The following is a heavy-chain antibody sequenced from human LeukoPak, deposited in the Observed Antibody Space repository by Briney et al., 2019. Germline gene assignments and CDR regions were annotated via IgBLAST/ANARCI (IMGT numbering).Heavy chain of an antibody. J-gene: IGHJ6*03. V-gene: IGHV4-61*02. D-gene: IGHD3-3*01. CDR2: IYTSGST. Sequence: SETLSLTCTVSGGSISSGSYYWSWIRQPAGKGLEWIGRIYTSGSTNYNPSLKSRVTISVDTSKNQFSLKLSSVTAADTAVYYCARGSHYDFWSGYSPYYYYYMDVWGKGTTVTVSS. CDR3: ARGSHYDFWSGYSPYYYYYMDV. CDR1: GGSISSGSYY.